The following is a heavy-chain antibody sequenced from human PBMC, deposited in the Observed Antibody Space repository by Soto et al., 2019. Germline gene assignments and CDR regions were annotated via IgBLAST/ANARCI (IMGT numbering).Heavy chain of an antibody. D-gene: IGHD3-16*01. CDR1: GFTFSDYW. J-gene: IGHJ4*02. CDR3: ARGAYRDYYFDS. CDR2: IYNDGSRT. Sequence: PGGSLRLSCAASGFTFSDYWMHWVRQAPGKGLVWVSRIYNDGSRTNYADSVKGRFTISRDNAKNTVYLQVNSLTAEDTAVYYCARGAYRDYYFDSWGQGALVTVSS. V-gene: IGHV3-74*01.